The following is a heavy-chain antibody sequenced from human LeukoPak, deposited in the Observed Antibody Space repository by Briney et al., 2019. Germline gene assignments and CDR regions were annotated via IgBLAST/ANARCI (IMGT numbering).Heavy chain of an antibody. V-gene: IGHV4-34*01. CDR3: ARGREGYTFDY. CDR1: GGSFSGYY. CDR2: INHSGST. D-gene: IGHD5-18*01. J-gene: IGHJ4*02. Sequence: SETLSLTCAVYGGSFSGYYWSWIRQPPGKGLEWIGEINHSGSTNYNPSLKSRVTISVDTSKNQFSLKLSSVTAADTAVYYCARGREGYTFDYWGQGTLVTVSS.